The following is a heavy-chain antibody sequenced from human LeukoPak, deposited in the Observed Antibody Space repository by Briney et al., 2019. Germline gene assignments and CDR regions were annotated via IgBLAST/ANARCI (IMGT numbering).Heavy chain of an antibody. Sequence: GGSLRLSCAASGFTFSGSAMHWVRQASGKGLEWVGRIRSKANSYATAYAASVKGRFTISRDDSKNTAYLQMNSLKTEDTAVYYCTLVDREIGYCSSTSCLNWFDPWGQGTLVTVSS. CDR2: IRSKANSYAT. J-gene: IGHJ5*02. V-gene: IGHV3-73*01. CDR3: TLVDREIGYCSSTSCLNWFDP. CDR1: GFTFSGSA. D-gene: IGHD2-2*01.